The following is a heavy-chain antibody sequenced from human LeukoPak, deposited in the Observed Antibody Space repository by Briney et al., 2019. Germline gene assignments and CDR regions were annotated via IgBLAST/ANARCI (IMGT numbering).Heavy chain of an antibody. CDR1: GFTFSSYA. CDR2: ISGSGGST. CDR3: AKDASIFGVVVGRFDY. Sequence: GGSLRLSCAAYGFTFSSYAMSWVRQAPGKGLEWVSAISGSGGSTYYEDSVKGRFTISRDNSKNTLYLQMNSLRAEDTAVYYCAKDASIFGVVVGRFDYWGQGTLVTVSS. V-gene: IGHV3-23*01. D-gene: IGHD3-3*01. J-gene: IGHJ4*02.